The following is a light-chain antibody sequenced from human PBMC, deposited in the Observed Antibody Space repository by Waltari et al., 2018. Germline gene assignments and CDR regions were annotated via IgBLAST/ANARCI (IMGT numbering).Light chain of an antibody. CDR3: AAWDDSLSGPV. V-gene: IGLV1-47*01. CDR1: SSNIGSNY. Sequence: QSVLTQPPSASGTPGQGGTISCSGSSSNIGSNYVCWYQQLPGTTPKLLIYKNGQRPSGVPDRFSGSKSGTSASLAVSGLRSEDEADYYCAAWDDSLSGPVFGGGTKLTVL. CDR2: KNG. J-gene: IGLJ2*01.